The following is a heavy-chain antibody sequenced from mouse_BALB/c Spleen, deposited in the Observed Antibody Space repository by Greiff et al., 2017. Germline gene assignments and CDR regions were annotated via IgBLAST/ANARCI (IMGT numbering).Heavy chain of an antibody. CDR2: INPGSGGT. CDR1: GYAFTNYL. Sequence: QVQLQQSGAELVRPGTSVKVSCKASGYAFTNYLIEWVKQRPGQGLEWIGVINPGSGGTNYNEKFKGKATLTADKSSSTAYMQLSSLTSEDSAVYFCARKLRLLDYWGQGTTLTVSS. J-gene: IGHJ2*01. D-gene: IGHD1-2*01. V-gene: IGHV1-54*01. CDR3: ARKLRLLDY.